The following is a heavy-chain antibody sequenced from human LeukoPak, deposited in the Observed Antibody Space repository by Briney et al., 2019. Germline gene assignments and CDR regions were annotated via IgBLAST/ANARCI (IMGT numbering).Heavy chain of an antibody. Sequence: SVKVSCKASGGTFSSYAISWVRQAPGQGLEWMGGIIPIFGTANYAQKFQGRVTITTDESTSTAYMELSSLRSEDTAVYYCAREDRTIDAFDIWGQGTMVIVSS. J-gene: IGHJ3*02. CDR3: AREDRTIDAFDI. V-gene: IGHV1-69*05. D-gene: IGHD3-9*01. CDR1: GGTFSSYA. CDR2: IIPIFGTA.